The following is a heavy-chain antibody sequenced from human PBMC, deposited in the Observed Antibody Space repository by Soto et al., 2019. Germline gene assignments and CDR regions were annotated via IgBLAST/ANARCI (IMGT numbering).Heavy chain of an antibody. CDR1: GFSLSTSGVG. D-gene: IGHD6-19*01. CDR3: ARRITVAGHWPIDY. Sequence: QITLKESGPTLVKPTQTLTLTCTFSGFSLSTSGVGVGWIRQPPGKALEWLALIYWDGDKRYSPSLKSRLTITRDTSKNQVVLTMTNMDPVDTATYYCARRITVAGHWPIDYGGQGTLVTVSS. V-gene: IGHV2-5*02. CDR2: IYWDGDK. J-gene: IGHJ4*02.